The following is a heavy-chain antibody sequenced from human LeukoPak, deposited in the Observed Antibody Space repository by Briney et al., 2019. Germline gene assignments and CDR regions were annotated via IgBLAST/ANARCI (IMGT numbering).Heavy chain of an antibody. CDR1: GGSISSYY. Sequence: SETLSLTCTVSGGSISSYYWSWIRQPPGKGLEWIGYIYYSGSTNYNPSLKSRVTISVDTSKNQFSLKLSSVTAADTAVYYCARVGTSSGWYGVAFDIWGQGTMVTVSS. CDR3: ARVGTSSGWYGVAFDI. CDR2: IYYSGST. V-gene: IGHV4-59*01. D-gene: IGHD6-19*01. J-gene: IGHJ3*02.